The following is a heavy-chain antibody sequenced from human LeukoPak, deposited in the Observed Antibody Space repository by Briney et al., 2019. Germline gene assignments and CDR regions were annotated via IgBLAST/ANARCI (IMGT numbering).Heavy chain of an antibody. CDR1: GFPFSSYA. D-gene: IGHD1-26*01. J-gene: IGHJ4*02. CDR2: ISGSGGST. V-gene: IGHV3-23*01. Sequence: GGSLRLSCAASGFPFSSYAMSWVRQAPGKGLEWVAAISGSGGSTYYADSVKGRFTISRDNFKNTLYLHMNSLRAEDTAVYYCAKEVIVGVSFDYWSQGTLVTVSS. CDR3: AKEVIVGVSFDY.